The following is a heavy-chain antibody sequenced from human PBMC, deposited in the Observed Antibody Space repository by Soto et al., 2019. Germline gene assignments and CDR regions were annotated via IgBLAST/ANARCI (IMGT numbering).Heavy chain of an antibody. CDR1: GYSFTSYW. D-gene: IGHD2-2*01. J-gene: IGHJ5*02. V-gene: IGHV5-10-1*01. CDR3: ARHSWDIVVVPAAQYNWFDP. CDR2: IDPSDSYT. Sequence: GESLKISCKGSGYSFTSYWISWVRQMPGKGLEWMGRIDPSDSYTNYSPSFQGHVTISADKSISTAYLQWSSLKASDTAMYYCARHSWDIVVVPAAQYNWFDPWGQGTLVTVSS.